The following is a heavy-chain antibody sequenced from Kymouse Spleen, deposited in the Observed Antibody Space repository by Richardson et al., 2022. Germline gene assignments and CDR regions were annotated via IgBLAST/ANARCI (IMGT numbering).Heavy chain of an antibody. CDR3: AKDTVTYYYYYYGMDV. D-gene: IGHD4-11,IGHD4-11*01. CDR2: ISYDGSNK. CDR1: GFTFSSYG. V-gene: IGHV3-30*18. Sequence: QVQLVESGGGVVQPGRSLRLSCAASGFTFSSYGMHWVRQAPGKGLEWVAVISYDGSNKYYADSVKGRFTISRDNSKNTLYLQMNSLRAEDTAVYYCAKDTVTYYYYYYGMDVWGQGTTVTVSS. J-gene: IGHJ6*02.